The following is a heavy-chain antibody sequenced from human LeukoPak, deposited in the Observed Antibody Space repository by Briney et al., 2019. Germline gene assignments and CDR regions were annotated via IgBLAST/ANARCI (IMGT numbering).Heavy chain of an antibody. CDR3: ARTRYYYNSRSYGAPYYFDY. CDR1: GDSLSTYY. J-gene: IGHJ4*02. CDR2: IYNSGST. V-gene: IGHV4-59*08. Sequence: SETLSLTCTVSGDSLSTYYWTWIRQPPGKGLEWIGYIYNSGSTNYNPSLKSRVTISVDTSKNQFSLKLSSVTAADTAVYYCARTRYYYNSRSYGAPYYFDYWGQGTLVTVSS. D-gene: IGHD3-10*01.